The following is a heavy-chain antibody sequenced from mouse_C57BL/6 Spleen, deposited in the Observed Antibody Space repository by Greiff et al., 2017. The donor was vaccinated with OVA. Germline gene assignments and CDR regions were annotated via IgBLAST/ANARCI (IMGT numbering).Heavy chain of an antibody. CDR3: ARTVVAGDYAMDY. D-gene: IGHD1-1*01. CDR2: IYPGDGDT. CDR1: GYAFSSSW. V-gene: IGHV1-82*01. J-gene: IGHJ4*01. Sequence: VKLVESGPELVKPGASVKISCKASGYAFSSSWMNWVKQRPGKGLEWIGRIYPGDGDTNYNGKFKGKATLTADKSSSTAYMQLSSLTSEDSAVYFCARTVVAGDYAMDYWGQGTSVTVSS.